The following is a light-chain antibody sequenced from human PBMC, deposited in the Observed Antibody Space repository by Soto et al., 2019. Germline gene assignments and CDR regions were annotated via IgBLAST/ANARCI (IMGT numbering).Light chain of an antibody. V-gene: IGKV3-15*01. J-gene: IGKJ1*01. Sequence: EIVMTQPPATLSVSPGERATLSCRASRSVSSNLAWYQQKPGQAPRLLMYAVSTRATGISARFSGSGSGTEFTLTITSLQSEDIAIYYCQQYDKWPPWTIGQGTKVE. CDR1: RSVSSN. CDR2: AVS. CDR3: QQYDKWPPWT.